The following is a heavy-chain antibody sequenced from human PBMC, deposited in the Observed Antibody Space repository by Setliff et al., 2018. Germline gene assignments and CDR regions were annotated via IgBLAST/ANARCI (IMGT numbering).Heavy chain of an antibody. CDR3: ARDRKEIVVKPPAASLDY. CDR2: ISAYNGYI. Sequence: ASVKVSCKASGYAFGSSGIRWVRQAPGQGLEWMGWISAYNGYIVYAQKFQGRVTMTTDTSTTTAYMEVRSLRSDDTAVYYCARDRKEIVVKPPAASLDYWGQGTQVTSPQ. J-gene: IGHJ4*02. D-gene: IGHD2-2*01. V-gene: IGHV1-18*01. CDR1: GYAFGSSG.